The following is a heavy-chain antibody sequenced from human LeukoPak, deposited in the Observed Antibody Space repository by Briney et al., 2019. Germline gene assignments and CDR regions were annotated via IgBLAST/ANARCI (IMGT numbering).Heavy chain of an antibody. CDR3: TGTIFGIAGMDV. CDR1: GFTFSNAW. CDR2: IKSKTHGGTT. D-gene: IGHD3-3*01. Sequence: GGSLRLSCAASGFTFSNAWMSWVRQAPGKGLDWVGRIKSKTHGGTTDYAAPVTGRLTISRDDSQNTLYLQMNGLRTEDTAIYYCTGTIFGIAGMDVWGKGTTVTVSS. V-gene: IGHV3-15*01. J-gene: IGHJ6*04.